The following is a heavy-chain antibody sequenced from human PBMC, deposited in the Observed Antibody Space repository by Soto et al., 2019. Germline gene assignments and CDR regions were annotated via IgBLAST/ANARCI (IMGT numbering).Heavy chain of an antibody. CDR2: ISPNNGKT. D-gene: IGHD3-10*01. CDR3: ARDLVLWFWDPLNPNYYAY. Sequence: ASVKVSCKASGGTFSSYAISWVRQAPGQGLEWMGWISPNNGKTNYAQKIQGRVTMTTDTSTSTAYMELRSLRSDDTAVYYCARDLVLWFWDPLNPNYYAYSGQGSLDTVSS. V-gene: IGHV1-18*01. J-gene: IGHJ4*02. CDR1: GGTFSSYA.